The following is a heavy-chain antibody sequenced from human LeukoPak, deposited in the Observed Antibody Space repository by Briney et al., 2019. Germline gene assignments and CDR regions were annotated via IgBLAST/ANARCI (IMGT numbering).Heavy chain of an antibody. CDR1: GFTFSNYG. D-gene: IGHD3-10*01. Sequence: GGSLRLSCAASGFTFSNYGMHWGRQAPGKGLEWVALLLYDGFYTYYADSVKGRFTISRDDSRNPLYLQLSSLRAEDTAVYYCAKDLITMVRGSPMDVWGQGTTVTVSS. CDR2: LLYDGFYT. CDR3: AKDLITMVRGSPMDV. V-gene: IGHV3-30*18. J-gene: IGHJ6*02.